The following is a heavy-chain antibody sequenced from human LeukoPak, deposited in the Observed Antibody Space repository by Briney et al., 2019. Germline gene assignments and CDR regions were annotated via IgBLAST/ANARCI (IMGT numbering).Heavy chain of an antibody. CDR1: GFTFDNHV. V-gene: IGHV3-9*01. J-gene: IGHJ4*02. CDR2: ISWNSATI. Sequence: PGGSLRLSCAASGFTFDNHVMHWVRQAPGKGLEWVSGISWNSATIGYVDSVKGRFTISRDNTKNSLYLQMNSLRAEDTAVFYCTRDQYDTWSRRGNFDSWGQGTLVIVSS. D-gene: IGHD3-3*01. CDR3: TRDQYDTWSRRGNFDS.